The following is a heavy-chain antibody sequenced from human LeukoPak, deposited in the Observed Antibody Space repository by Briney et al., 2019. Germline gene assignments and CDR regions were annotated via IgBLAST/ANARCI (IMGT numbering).Heavy chain of an antibody. CDR3: ARMPPYQFGELSYYFDY. CDR2: IHYSGST. J-gene: IGHJ4*02. D-gene: IGHD3-10*01. Sequence: NTSETLSLTCTVSGGSISSSSYYWGWIRQPPGKGLEWIGSIHYSGSTYYNPSLKSRVTISVDTSKNQFSLNLRSVTAADTAVYYCARMPPYQFGELSYYFDYWGQGTLVTVSS. CDR1: GGSISSSSYY. V-gene: IGHV4-39*01.